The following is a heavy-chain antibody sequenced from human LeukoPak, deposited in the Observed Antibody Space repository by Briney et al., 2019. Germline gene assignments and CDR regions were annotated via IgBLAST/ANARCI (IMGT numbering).Heavy chain of an antibody. CDR2: ISAYNGNT. J-gene: IGHJ4*02. CDR3: ARDKPYYYGSGSYFW. Sequence: VASVKVSCKASGYTFTSYGISWVRQAPGQGLEWMGWISAYNGNTNYAQKLQGRVTMTTDTSTSTAYMELRSLRSDDTAVYYCARDKPYYYGSGSYFWWGQGTLVTVSS. CDR1: GYTFTSYG. V-gene: IGHV1-18*01. D-gene: IGHD3-10*01.